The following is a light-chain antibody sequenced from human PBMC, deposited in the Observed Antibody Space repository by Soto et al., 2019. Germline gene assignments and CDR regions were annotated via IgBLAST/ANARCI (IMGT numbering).Light chain of an antibody. Sequence: DIQRTQSPSSLSRSVGDRVTITCRARQTISSWLAWYQQKPGKAPKLLIYKASTLKSGVPSRFSGSGSGTEFTLTISSLQPDDFATYYCQHYNSYSEAFGQGTKVDIK. CDR1: QTISSW. CDR3: QHYNSYSEA. CDR2: KAS. V-gene: IGKV1-5*03. J-gene: IGKJ1*01.